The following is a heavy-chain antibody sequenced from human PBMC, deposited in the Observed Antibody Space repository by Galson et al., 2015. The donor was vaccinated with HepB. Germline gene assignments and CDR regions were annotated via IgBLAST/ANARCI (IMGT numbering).Heavy chain of an antibody. CDR3: IRHVEYYRPY. CDR1: GAIFSGSA. Sequence: SLRLSCAASGAIFSGSAIHWVRQAPGKGLERVGHIRLKEHFYATSYSASVGGRFTISRDDSKNTAFLHMNSLRVEDTAVYYCIRHVEYYRPYWGQGSLVTVSS. J-gene: IGHJ4*02. D-gene: IGHD2/OR15-2a*01. V-gene: IGHV3-73*01. CDR2: IRLKEHFYAT.